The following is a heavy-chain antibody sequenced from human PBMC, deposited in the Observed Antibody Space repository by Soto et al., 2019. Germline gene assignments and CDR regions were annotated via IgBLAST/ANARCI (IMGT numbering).Heavy chain of an antibody. J-gene: IGHJ6*04. CDR2: ISGSGDNT. V-gene: IGHV3-23*01. CDR3: AKDLGSGGLFSSYYTFGYGDV. D-gene: IGHD3-3*01. Sequence: EVQLLESGGGLVQPGGSLRLSCAASGFTFSSYALNWVRQAPGKGLEWVAVISGSGDNTYYADSVKGRFTISRDNSKNTLYLQMNSLRAEDTAVYYCAKDLGSGGLFSSYYTFGYGDVGGEGTTFTATS. CDR1: GFTFSSYA.